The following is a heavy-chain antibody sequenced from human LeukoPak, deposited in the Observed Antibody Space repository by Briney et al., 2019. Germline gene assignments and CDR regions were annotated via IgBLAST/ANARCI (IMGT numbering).Heavy chain of an antibody. CDR3: ARRRGYWFDP. CDR2: INHSGST. V-gene: IGHV4-34*01. J-gene: IGHJ5*02. CDR1: GGSISSYY. Sequence: SETLSLTCTVSGGSISSYYWSWIRQPPGKGLEWIGEINHSGSTNYNPSLKSRVTISVDTSKNQFSLKLSSVTAADTAVYYCARRRGYWFDPWGQGTLITVSS. D-gene: IGHD3-10*01.